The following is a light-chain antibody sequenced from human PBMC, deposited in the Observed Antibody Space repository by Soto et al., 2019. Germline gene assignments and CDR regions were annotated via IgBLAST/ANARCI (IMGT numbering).Light chain of an antibody. V-gene: IGKV3-11*01. CDR3: QQRNNWPRIT. CDR2: DAS. Sequence: EIVLTQFPSTLSLFPGETATLSCRASQTVGTYLAWYHQKPGQAPRLLISDASNRATGVPTRFSGSGSWTDFTLTISSLEPEDFAVYFCQQRNNWPRITFGQGTRLEIK. CDR1: QTVGTY. J-gene: IGKJ5*01.